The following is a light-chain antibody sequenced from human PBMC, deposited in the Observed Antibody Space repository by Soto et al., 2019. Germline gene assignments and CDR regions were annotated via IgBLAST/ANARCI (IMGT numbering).Light chain of an antibody. Sequence: QSVLTQPASMSGSPGQSITISCTGTSSDVGSYNLVSWYQQHPGKAPKLMIYEGSKRPSGVSNRFSGSKSGNTASLTISGLQAEDGADYYCCSYAGSSTFYVFGTGTKVTVL. V-gene: IGLV2-23*01. CDR1: SSDVGSYNL. J-gene: IGLJ1*01. CDR3: CSYAGSSTFYV. CDR2: EGS.